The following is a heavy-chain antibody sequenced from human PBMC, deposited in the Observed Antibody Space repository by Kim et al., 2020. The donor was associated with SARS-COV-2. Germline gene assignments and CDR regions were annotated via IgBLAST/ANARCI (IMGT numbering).Heavy chain of an antibody. V-gene: IGHV4-31*03. CDR3: ARERSRCSSTSCYRDAFDI. CDR2: IYYSGST. CDR1: GGSISSGGYY. D-gene: IGHD2-2*01. Sequence: SETLSLTCTVSGGSISSGGYYWSWIRQHPGKGLEWIGYIYYSGSTYYNPSLKSRVTISVDTSKNQFSLKLSSVTAADTAVYYCARERSRCSSTSCYRDAFDIWGQGTMVTVSS. J-gene: IGHJ3*02.